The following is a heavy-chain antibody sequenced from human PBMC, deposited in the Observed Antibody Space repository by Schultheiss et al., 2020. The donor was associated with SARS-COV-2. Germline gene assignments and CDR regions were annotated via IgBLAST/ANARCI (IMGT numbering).Heavy chain of an antibody. J-gene: IGHJ3*02. V-gene: IGHV4-31*11. CDR3: ARDRRYYDSSGYYLGAFDI. CDR1: DGSIYSGGYY. D-gene: IGHD3-22*01. Sequence: SQTLSLTCAVSDGSIYSGGYYWSWIRQHPGKGLEWIGYIYYSGSTYYNPSLKSRVTISVDTSKNQFSLKLSSVTAADTAVYYCARDRRYYDSSGYYLGAFDIWGQGTMVTVSS. CDR2: IYYSGST.